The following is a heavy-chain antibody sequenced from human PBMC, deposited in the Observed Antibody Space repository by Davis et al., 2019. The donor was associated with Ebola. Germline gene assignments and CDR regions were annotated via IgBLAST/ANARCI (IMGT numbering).Heavy chain of an antibody. V-gene: IGHV1-69*13. CDR2: LIPMFRSP. CDR3: ARVATGYYFDSSDSPSWFDP. D-gene: IGHD3-22*01. CDR1: GGTFTSFA. J-gene: IGHJ5*02. Sequence: SVKVSCKASGGTFTSFAFGWVRQAPGQGLEWMGGLIPMFRSPNYAQKFQGRVTITADESSRTVYMELSSLRFEDTAVYYCARVATGYYFDSSDSPSWFDPWGQGTLVTVSS.